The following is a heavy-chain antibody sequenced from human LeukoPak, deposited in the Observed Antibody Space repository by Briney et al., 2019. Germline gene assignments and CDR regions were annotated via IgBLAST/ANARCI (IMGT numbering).Heavy chain of an antibody. V-gene: IGHV3-23*01. J-gene: IGHJ4*02. CDR1: GFTFSSYG. CDR3: ARASREGYCSGGSCYFDY. Sequence: GGSLRLSCAASGFTFSSYGMSWVRQAPGKGLEWVSAISGSGGSTYYADSVKGRFTISRDNSKNTLYLQMNSLRAEDTAVYYCARASREGYCSGGSCYFDYWGQGTLVTVSS. CDR2: ISGSGGST. D-gene: IGHD2-15*01.